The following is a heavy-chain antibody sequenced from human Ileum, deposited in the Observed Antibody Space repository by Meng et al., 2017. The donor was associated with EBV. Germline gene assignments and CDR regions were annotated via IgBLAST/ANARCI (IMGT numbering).Heavy chain of an antibody. V-gene: IGHV1-3*01. CDR2: INVGNDNT. J-gene: IGHJ4*02. D-gene: IGHD6-19*01. CDR1: GYTFTRNT. CDR3: AREGAVAGPDFDY. Sequence: APLVQLGAEVKKPGASVKVSCKASGYTFTRNTIHWVRQAPGQGLEWMGWINVGNDNTKYSQKFQGRVTITRDTSAYTVYMELSSLISEDTALYYCAREGAVAGPDFDYWGQGVLVTVSS.